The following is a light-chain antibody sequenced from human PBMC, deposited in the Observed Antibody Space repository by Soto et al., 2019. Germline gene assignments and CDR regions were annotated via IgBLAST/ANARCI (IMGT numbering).Light chain of an antibody. Sequence: DIQMTQYPASMSVSVGDRVTITCRASQSISRYLNWYQQKPGKAPKLLIYASFNLQSGVPSRFSGRGSGTDFTLTISSLQPEDCATYYCQQSYSTPYTFGQGTKLEIK. CDR2: ASF. V-gene: IGKV1-39*01. J-gene: IGKJ2*01. CDR1: QSISRY. CDR3: QQSYSTPYT.